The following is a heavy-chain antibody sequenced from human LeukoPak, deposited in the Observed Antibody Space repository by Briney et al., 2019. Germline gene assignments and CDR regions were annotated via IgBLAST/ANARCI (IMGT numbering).Heavy chain of an antibody. D-gene: IGHD3-10*01. Sequence: GRSLRLSCAASGFTFGSYVMHWVRQAPGKGLEWVAIISYDGSNEYYADSVKGRFTISRDNAKKSVYLHMSSLRAEDTALYYCARLSAYYYGSYFYYYMDVWGKGTTVTVSS. CDR1: GFTFGSYV. CDR2: ISYDGSNE. J-gene: IGHJ6*03. CDR3: ARLSAYYYGSYFYYYMDV. V-gene: IGHV3-30*04.